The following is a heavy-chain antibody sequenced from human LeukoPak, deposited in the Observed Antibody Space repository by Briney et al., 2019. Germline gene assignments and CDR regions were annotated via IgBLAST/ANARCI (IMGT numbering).Heavy chain of an antibody. CDR3: ARSPHILTGENFDY. Sequence: GASVKVSCMASGYTFTGYYMHWVRQAPGQGLEWMGWINLNSGGTNSAQKFQGRVTMTRDTSISTAYMELSRLRSGDTAVYYCARSPHILTGENFDYWGQGTLVTVSS. V-gene: IGHV1-2*02. CDR1: GYTFTGYY. D-gene: IGHD3-9*01. J-gene: IGHJ4*02. CDR2: INLNSGGT.